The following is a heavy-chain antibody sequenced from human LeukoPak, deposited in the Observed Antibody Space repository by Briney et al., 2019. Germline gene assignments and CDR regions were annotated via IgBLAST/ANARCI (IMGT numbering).Heavy chain of an antibody. V-gene: IGHV4-59*01. Sequence: SETLSLTCTVSGGSISSYYWSWIRQPPGKGLEWIGYIYYSGSTNYNPSLKSRVTISVDTSKNQFSLKLSSVTAADTAVYYCARAGFQWLVRGNFDYWGQGTLVTVSS. CDR1: GGSISSYY. J-gene: IGHJ4*02. D-gene: IGHD6-19*01. CDR2: IYYSGST. CDR3: ARAGFQWLVRGNFDY.